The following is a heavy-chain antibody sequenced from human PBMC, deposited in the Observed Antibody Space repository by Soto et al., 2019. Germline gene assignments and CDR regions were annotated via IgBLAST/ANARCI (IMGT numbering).Heavy chain of an antibody. V-gene: IGHV3-30*04. Sequence: PGGSLRLSCAASGFSFGIYTMHWVGQTPGKGLERVAVISHDGGDKYYADSVKGRFTISRDNSKNTLYLQMNSLRREDTSVYYCAREDSLAVVAPGYWGQGILVTVSS. CDR2: ISHDGGDK. CDR3: AREDSLAVVAPGY. CDR1: GFSFGIYT. D-gene: IGHD3-22*01. J-gene: IGHJ4*02.